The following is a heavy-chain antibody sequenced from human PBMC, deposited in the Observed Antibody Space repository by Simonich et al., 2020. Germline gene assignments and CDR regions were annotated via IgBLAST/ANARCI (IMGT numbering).Heavy chain of an antibody. CDR1: GFTFSSYG. CDR3: ARERAAAGEAFDY. J-gene: IGHJ4*02. Sequence: QVQLVESGGGVVQPGRSLRLSCAASGFTFSSYGMHGVRQAPGKGLEWVEFIWYDESNKDYADSVKGRFTISRDNSKNTLYLQMNSLRAEDTAVYYCARERAAAGEAFDYWGQGTLVTVSS. V-gene: IGHV3-33*01. CDR2: IWYDESNK. D-gene: IGHD6-13*01.